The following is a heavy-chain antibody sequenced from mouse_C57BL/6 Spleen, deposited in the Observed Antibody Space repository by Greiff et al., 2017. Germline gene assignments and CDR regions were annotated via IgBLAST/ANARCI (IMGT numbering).Heavy chain of an antibody. CDR1: GYAFSSSW. CDR2: VYPGDGDT. Sequence: QVQLQQSGPELVKPGASVKISCKASGYAFSSSWMNWVKQRPGKGLEWIGRVYPGDGDTNYKGKFKGKATLTADKSSSTAYMQLSSLTSEDSAVYFCARSYSNYFDYWGQGTTLTVSS. CDR3: ARSYSNYFDY. D-gene: IGHD2-5*01. V-gene: IGHV1-82*01. J-gene: IGHJ2*01.